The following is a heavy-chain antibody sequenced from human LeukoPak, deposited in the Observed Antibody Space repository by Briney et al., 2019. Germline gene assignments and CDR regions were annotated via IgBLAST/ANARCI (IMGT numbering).Heavy chain of an antibody. Sequence: GGSLRLSCAASGFTFSSYSMNWVRQAPGKGLEWVSSISSSSSYIYYADSVKGRFTISRDNAKNSLYLQMNSLRAEDTAVYYCARNFVFTSRMDVWGQGTTVTVSS. D-gene: IGHD2-2*01. V-gene: IGHV3-21*01. CDR1: GFTFSSYS. CDR2: ISSSSSYI. CDR3: ARNFVFTSRMDV. J-gene: IGHJ6*02.